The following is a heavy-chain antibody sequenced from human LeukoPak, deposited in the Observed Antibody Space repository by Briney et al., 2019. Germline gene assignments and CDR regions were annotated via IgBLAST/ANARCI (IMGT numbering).Heavy chain of an antibody. CDR3: ARDRGDPGWFDL. V-gene: IGHV4-34*01. CDR2: INHSGST. Sequence: SETLSLTCAVYGGSFSGYYWSWIRQPPGKGLEWIGEINHSGSTNYNPSLKSRVTISVDTSKNQFSLKLSSVTAADTAVYYCARDRGDPGWFDLWGQGTLVTVSS. D-gene: IGHD3-10*01. J-gene: IGHJ5*02. CDR1: GGSFSGYY.